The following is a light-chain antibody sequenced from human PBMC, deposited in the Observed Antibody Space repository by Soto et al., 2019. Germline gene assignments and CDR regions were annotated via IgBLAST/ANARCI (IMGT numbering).Light chain of an antibody. CDR1: SSDVGGYNY. CDR2: EVS. CDR3: SSYTSRSIFYV. Sequence: QSALTQPASVSGSPGQSITISCTGTSSDVGGYNYVSWYQQHPGKAPKLMIYEVSKRPSGVSNRFSGSKSGNTASLTISGLQAEDEADYYCSSYTSRSIFYVFGTGTKVTV. J-gene: IGLJ1*01. V-gene: IGLV2-14*01.